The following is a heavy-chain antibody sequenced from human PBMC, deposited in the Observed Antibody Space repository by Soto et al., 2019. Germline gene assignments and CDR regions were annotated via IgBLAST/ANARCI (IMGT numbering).Heavy chain of an antibody. D-gene: IGHD6-13*01. CDR2: ISPGSRYP. CDR1: GFTFGDSY. CDR3: AAPRAAVPHTRYFDP. J-gene: IGHJ5*02. Sequence: QVQLVESGGGLVPPGGSLRLSCAGSGFTFGDSYMSWIRQAPGKGLEWLSYISPGSRYPAYADSVKGRFTISRDNAKRSLYLQMMSLTAEDTAVYYCAAPRAAVPHTRYFDPWGQGTPVTVSP. V-gene: IGHV3-11*05.